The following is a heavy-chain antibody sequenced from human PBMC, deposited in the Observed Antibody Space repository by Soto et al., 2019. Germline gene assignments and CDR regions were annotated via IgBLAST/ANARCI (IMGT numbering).Heavy chain of an antibody. V-gene: IGHV4-30-4*01. Sequence: TLSLTCTVSGGSISSGDYYWSWIRQPPGKGLEWIGYIYYSGSTYYNPSLKSRVTISVDTSKNQFSLKLSSVTAADTAVYYCARVTGDFWSGPPLYYYYGMDVWGQGTTVTVSS. CDR2: IYYSGST. CDR1: GGSISSGDYY. D-gene: IGHD3-3*01. J-gene: IGHJ6*02. CDR3: ARVTGDFWSGPPLYYYYGMDV.